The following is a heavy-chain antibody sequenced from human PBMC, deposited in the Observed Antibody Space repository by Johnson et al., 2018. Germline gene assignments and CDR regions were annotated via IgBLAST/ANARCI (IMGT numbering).Heavy chain of an antibody. J-gene: IGHJ3*02. CDR2: MFYVGST. CDR3: ARQLRKAFDI. V-gene: IGHV4-39*01. Sequence: QVQLQESGPGLVKPSETLSLTCTVSGDSISSSTYYWGWIRQPPRKGLEWIGPMFYVGSTVYNPSLKSRVTISLATSKSPFSLTLNAVTAADTAVYYCARQLRKAFDIWGQGTLVTVSS. CDR1: GDSISSSTYY.